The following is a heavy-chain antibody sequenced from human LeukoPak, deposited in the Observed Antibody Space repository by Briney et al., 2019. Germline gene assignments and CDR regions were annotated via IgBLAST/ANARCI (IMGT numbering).Heavy chain of an antibody. J-gene: IGHJ4*02. CDR3: ARDGSPGDILSGFCPMEY. Sequence: GGSLRLSRAASGYTFSSYEMNWVRQAPGKGLEWVAFITCSGADVYYADSVKGRFTISRDNAKNSLYLQMNSLRADDTAIYYCARDGSPGDILSGFCPMEYWGQGALVTVSS. V-gene: IGHV3-48*03. CDR2: ITCSGADV. D-gene: IGHD3-9*01. CDR1: GYTFSSYE.